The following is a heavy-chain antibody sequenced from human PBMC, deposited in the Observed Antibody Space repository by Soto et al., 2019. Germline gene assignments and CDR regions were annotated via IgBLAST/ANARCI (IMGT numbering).Heavy chain of an antibody. Sequence: GASVKVSCKASGYTFSSYGISWVRQAPGQGLEWMGWISVHNGNTNYAQKFQGRVTMTTDTSTSTAYMELRSLRSDDTAVYYCARAVTSYFYGVDVWCQGTMVTVSS. CDR2: ISVHNGNT. V-gene: IGHV1-18*04. D-gene: IGHD4-4*01. J-gene: IGHJ6*02. CDR3: ARAVTSYFYGVDV. CDR1: GYTFSSYG.